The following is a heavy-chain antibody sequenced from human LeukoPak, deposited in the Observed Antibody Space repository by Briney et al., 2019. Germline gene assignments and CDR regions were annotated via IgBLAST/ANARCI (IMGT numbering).Heavy chain of an antibody. CDR1: VGTFRSYA. D-gene: IGHD1-26*01. CDR3: STVVGGAGNYYANDCFDI. CDR2: IIPILCKP. J-gene: IGHJ3*02. V-gene: IGHV1-69*01. Sequence: SVNVSCKASVGTFRSYAISWVRPAPRRGLEGMGGIIPILCKPNYAQKLQGRVTINADESTRTAYMEPSGLRSEDTAVYYFSTVVGGAGNYYANDCFDIWGQGTLVTVSS.